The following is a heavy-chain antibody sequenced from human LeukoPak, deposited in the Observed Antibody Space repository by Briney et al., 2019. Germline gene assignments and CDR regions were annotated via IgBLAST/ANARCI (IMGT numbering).Heavy chain of an antibody. Sequence: GGSLRLSCAASGFTFSSYAMSWVRQAPGKGLEWDSAISGSGGSTYYADSVKGRFTISRDNSKNTLYLQMNSLRAEDTAVYYCAKDRQWLAGANLENWGQGTLVTVSS. CDR2: ISGSGGST. D-gene: IGHD6-19*01. CDR3: AKDRQWLAGANLEN. J-gene: IGHJ4*02. V-gene: IGHV3-23*01. CDR1: GFTFSSYA.